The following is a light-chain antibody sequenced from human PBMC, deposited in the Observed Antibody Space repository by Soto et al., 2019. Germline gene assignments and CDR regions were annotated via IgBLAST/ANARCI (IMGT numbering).Light chain of an antibody. CDR1: SSDVGAYKY. J-gene: IGLJ2*01. CDR2: EVS. V-gene: IGLV2-14*01. Sequence: QSALTQPASVSGSPGQSITISCTGTSSDVGAYKYVSWYQQHPGTAPKLMIYEVSNRPSGVSNSFSGSKSGKTASLTISGLQAEDEADYYCSAYTSSSTPVVFGGGTKLTVL. CDR3: SAYTSSSTPVV.